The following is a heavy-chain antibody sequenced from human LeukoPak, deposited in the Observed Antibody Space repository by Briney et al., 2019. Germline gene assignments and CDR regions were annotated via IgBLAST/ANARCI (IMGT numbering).Heavy chain of an antibody. CDR1: GFTFSSYG. CDR2: ISYDGSNK. V-gene: IGHV3-30*03. Sequence: GGSLRLSCAASGFTFSSYGMHWVRQAPGKGLEWVAVISYDGSNKYYADSVKGRFTISRDNSKSTLYLQMNSLRAEDTAVYYCARVFEYDSSGSDYWGQGTLVTVSS. J-gene: IGHJ4*02. D-gene: IGHD3-22*01. CDR3: ARVFEYDSSGSDY.